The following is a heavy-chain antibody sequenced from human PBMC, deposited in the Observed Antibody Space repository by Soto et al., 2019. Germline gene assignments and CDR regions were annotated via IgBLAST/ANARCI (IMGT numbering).Heavy chain of an antibody. J-gene: IGHJ4*02. CDR3: ARGRYVLRFLEWRRGSFDY. V-gene: IGHV4-34*01. Sequence: LSLTCAVYGGSFSGYYWSWIRQPPGKGLEWIGEINHSGSTNYNPPLKSRVTISVDTSKNQFSLKLSSVTAADTAVYYCARGRYVLRFLEWRRGSFDYWGQGTLVTVSS. CDR2: INHSGST. CDR1: GGSFSGYY. D-gene: IGHD3-3*01.